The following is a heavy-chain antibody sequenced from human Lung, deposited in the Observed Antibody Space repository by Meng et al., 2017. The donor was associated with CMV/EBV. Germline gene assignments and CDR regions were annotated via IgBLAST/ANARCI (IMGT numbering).Heavy chain of an antibody. V-gene: IGHV3-72*01. Sequence: SXKISXAASGFIFSDHRMDWIRQAPGKGLEWVARIRHKAAGYSTEYAASVRGRFTVSRDDSKNSVYLQMSSLRTEDTAVYHCTRDGGSYDFADYWGQGXLVTVSS. CDR1: GFIFSDHR. CDR3: TRDGGSYDFADY. J-gene: IGHJ4*02. CDR2: IRHKAAGYST. D-gene: IGHD1-26*01.